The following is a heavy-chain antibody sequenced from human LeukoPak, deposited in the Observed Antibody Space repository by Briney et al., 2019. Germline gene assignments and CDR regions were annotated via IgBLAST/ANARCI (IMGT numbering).Heavy chain of an antibody. D-gene: IGHD3-22*01. J-gene: IGHJ3*02. CDR2: ISAYNGNT. CDR3: ASLPGRNYYDSSGYYEPAFDT. CDR1: GYTFTSYG. Sequence: ASVKVSCKASGYTFTSYGISWVRQAPGQGLEWMGWISAYNGNTNYAQKLQGRVTMTTDTSTSTAYMELRSLRSDDTAVYYCASLPGRNYYDSSGYYEPAFDTWGQGTMVTVSS. V-gene: IGHV1-18*01.